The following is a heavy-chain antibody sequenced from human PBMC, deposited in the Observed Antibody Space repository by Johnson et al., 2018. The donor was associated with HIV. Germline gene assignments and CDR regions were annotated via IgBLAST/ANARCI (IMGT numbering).Heavy chain of an antibody. CDR1: GFTFSGYG. V-gene: IGHV3-15*01. CDR3: TTADIVGTFDI. CDR2: IKRKSDGGTA. D-gene: IGHD2-15*01. Sequence: VQLVESGGGVVQPGRSLRLSCEVSGFTFSGYGMNWVRQAPGKGLAWVGRIKRKSDGGTADYAAPVKGRFTISRDDSEKILYLQMSSLKTEDTAVYYCTTADIVGTFDIWGQGTMVTVS. J-gene: IGHJ3*02.